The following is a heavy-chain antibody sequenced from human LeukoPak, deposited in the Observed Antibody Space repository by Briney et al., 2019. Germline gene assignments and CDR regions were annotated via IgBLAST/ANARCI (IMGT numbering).Heavy chain of an antibody. CDR2: ISWKSGRT. Sequence: GGSLRLSCAASGFTFEDYAMEWVRQAPGKGLEWVSGISWKSGRTAYAESVKGRFTISRDNSKNTLSLQMNSLRAEDTAMYYCVKDPQMYSGSFSYYLDYWGQGTLVTVSS. J-gene: IGHJ4*02. D-gene: IGHD1-26*01. CDR1: GFTFEDYA. CDR3: VKDPQMYSGSFSYYLDY. V-gene: IGHV3-9*01.